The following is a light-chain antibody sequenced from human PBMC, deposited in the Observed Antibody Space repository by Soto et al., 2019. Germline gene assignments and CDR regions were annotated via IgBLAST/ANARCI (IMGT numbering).Light chain of an antibody. J-gene: IGKJ4*01. CDR3: QHYMNWPFT. Sequence: EIVMTQSPATLSVSPGERATLSCRASQSVSRNLAWYQQKPGQAPRLLIFGASTRATGIPARFSGSGSGTEFTLTISSLLSEDFAVYYCQHYMNWPFTFGGGTKVEIK. V-gene: IGKV3-15*01. CDR1: QSVSRN. CDR2: GAS.